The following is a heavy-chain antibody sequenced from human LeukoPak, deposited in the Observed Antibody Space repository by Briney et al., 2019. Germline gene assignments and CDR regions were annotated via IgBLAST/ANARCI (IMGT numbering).Heavy chain of an antibody. CDR2: IYSGGST. V-gene: IGHV3-66*04. CDR3: ASQIVGATPY. Sequence: GGSLTLSCAASGFTVSSNYMNWVRQAPGKGLEWVSIIYSGGSTYYADSVKGRFTISRDNSKNTLYLQMNSLRAEDTAVYYCASQIVGATPYWGQGTLVTVSS. D-gene: IGHD1-26*01. CDR1: GFTVSSNY. J-gene: IGHJ4*02.